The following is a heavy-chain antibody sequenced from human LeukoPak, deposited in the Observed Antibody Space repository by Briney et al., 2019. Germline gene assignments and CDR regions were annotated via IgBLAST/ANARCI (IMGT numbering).Heavy chain of an antibody. CDR2: ISAYNGNT. J-gene: IGHJ4*02. D-gene: IGHD3-10*01. Sequence: ASVKVSCKASGYTFTSYGNSWVRQAPGQGLEWMGWISAYNGNTNYAQKLQGRVTMTTDTSTSTAYMELRSLRSDDTAVYYCAREKMVRGVKDLDYWGQGTLVTVSS. V-gene: IGHV1-18*04. CDR3: AREKMVRGVKDLDY. CDR1: GYTFTSYG.